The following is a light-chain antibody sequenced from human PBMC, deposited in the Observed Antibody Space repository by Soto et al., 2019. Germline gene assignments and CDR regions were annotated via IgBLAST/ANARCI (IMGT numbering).Light chain of an antibody. CDR3: QSYDSSLSGVV. CDR1: SSNVGAGYD. Sequence: QSVLTQPPSVSGAPGQRVTISCTGSSSNVGAGYDVHWYQQLPGTAPKLLMYGDSNRPSGVPDRFSGSKSGTSASLAITGLQAEDEADYYCQSYDSSLSGVVFGGRTKVTVL. CDR2: GDS. V-gene: IGLV1-40*01. J-gene: IGLJ2*01.